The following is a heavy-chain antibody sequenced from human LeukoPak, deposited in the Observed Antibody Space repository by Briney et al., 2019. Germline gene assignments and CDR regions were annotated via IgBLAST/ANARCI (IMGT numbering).Heavy chain of an antibody. D-gene: IGHD3-3*01. Sequence: VASVKVSCKASGYTFTSFGITWVRQAPGQGLEWIGWISNFDAKTNYAQKFDGRVTMTTDSSTSTAYLELIRLKSDDTAVYYCARDLPFEGVLEWLLEYWGQGTLVTVSS. V-gene: IGHV1-18*04. CDR1: GYTFTSFG. CDR2: ISNFDAKT. J-gene: IGHJ1*01. CDR3: ARDLPFEGVLEWLLEY.